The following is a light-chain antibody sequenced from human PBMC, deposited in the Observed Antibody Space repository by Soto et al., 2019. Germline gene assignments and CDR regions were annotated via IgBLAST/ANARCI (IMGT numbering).Light chain of an antibody. CDR2: GAS. CDR3: QHYHNHPPFT. V-gene: IGKV1-33*01. Sequence: DIQMTQSPSSLSASVGGRVSITCQASQDIRTSLSWFQQKPGRAPKLLIYGASNLETGVPSRFRGSGSGTDFTFTISSLQPEDIATYYCQHYHNHPPFTFGPGTKVDIQ. J-gene: IGKJ3*01. CDR1: QDIRTS.